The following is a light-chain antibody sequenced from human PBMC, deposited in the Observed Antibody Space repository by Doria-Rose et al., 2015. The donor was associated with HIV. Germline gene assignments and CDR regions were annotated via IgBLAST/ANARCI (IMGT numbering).Light chain of an antibody. V-gene: IGKV3-20*01. J-gene: IGKJ5*01. CDR1: QRVKSSY. CDR3: QQYGTSRGT. Sequence: EIVMTQSLGTLSLSPGERATLSCRASQRVKSSYLAWYQQKPGQAPRLLIYDASTGATGIPDRFSGSGSGTDSTLTISRLEPEDVAVYYCQQYGTSRGTFGQGTRLEIK. CDR2: DAS.